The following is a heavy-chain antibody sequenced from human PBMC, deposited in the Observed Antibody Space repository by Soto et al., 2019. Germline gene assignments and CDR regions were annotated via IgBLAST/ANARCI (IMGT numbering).Heavy chain of an antibody. CDR2: IYYSGGT. CDR3: ARQGVSSSWYNYYGMDV. CDR1: GGSISSYY. D-gene: IGHD6-13*01. J-gene: IGHJ6*02. Sequence: SETLSLTCTVSGGSISSYYWSWIRQPPGKGLEWIGYIYYSGGTNYNPSLKSRVTISVDTSKNQFSLKLSSVTAADTAVYYCARQGVSSSWYNYYGMDVWGQGTTVTVS. V-gene: IGHV4-59*01.